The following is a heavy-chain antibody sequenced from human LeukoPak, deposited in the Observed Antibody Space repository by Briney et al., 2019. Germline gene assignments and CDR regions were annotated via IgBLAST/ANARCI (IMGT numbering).Heavy chain of an antibody. Sequence: LSLTCAVYGGSFSDYYMSWIRQAPGKGLEWVSYISSSGSTIYYADSVKGRFTISRDNAKNSLYLQMNSLRAEDTAVYYCARDSPFRSPYYYGMDVWGQGTTVTVSS. J-gene: IGHJ6*02. D-gene: IGHD2/OR15-2a*01. CDR3: ARDSPFRSPYYYGMDV. V-gene: IGHV3-11*01. CDR1: GGSFSDYY. CDR2: ISSSGSTI.